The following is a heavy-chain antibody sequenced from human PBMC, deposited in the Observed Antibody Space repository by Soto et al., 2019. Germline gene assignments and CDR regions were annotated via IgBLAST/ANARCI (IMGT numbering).Heavy chain of an antibody. D-gene: IGHD2-21*01. V-gene: IGHV4-59*01. CDR2: VYSSGST. CDR1: GDSITSYN. Sequence: SETLSLTCTVSGDSITSYNWNWLRQPPGKALEWIGYVYSSGSTNYNPSLKSRVTISVDTSRNQFSLKVNSVTAADTAVYYCARRAVVAVTGSLDNWLDPWGQGILVTAPQ. J-gene: IGHJ5*02. CDR3: ARRAVVAVTGSLDNWLDP.